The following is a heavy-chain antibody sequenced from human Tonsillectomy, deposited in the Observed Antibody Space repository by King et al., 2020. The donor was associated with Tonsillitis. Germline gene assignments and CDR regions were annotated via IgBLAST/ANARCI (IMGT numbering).Heavy chain of an antibody. Sequence: VQLVESGGGVVQPGRSLRLSCAASGFIFSRYAMHWVRQAPGKGLEWVAVISYDGSNKYYADSVKGRFTISRENSKNTLYLQMNSLRVEDTAVYYCARDLSGRLPTYCCAMDVWGQGTTVTVSS. CDR3: ARDLSGRLPTYCCAMDV. CDR2: ISYDGSNK. D-gene: IGHD1-26*01. J-gene: IGHJ6*02. V-gene: IGHV3-30*04. CDR1: GFIFSRYA.